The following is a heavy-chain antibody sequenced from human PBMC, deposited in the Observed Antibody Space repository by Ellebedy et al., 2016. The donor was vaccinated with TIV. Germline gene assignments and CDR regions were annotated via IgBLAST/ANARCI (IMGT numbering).Heavy chain of an antibody. CDR1: GYTFTSYG. CDR3: ARDYTSSWRYYYYGMDV. J-gene: IGHJ6*02. CDR2: ISAYNGNT. Sequence: AASVKVSCKASGYTFTSYGISWVRQAPGQGLEWMGWISAYNGNTNYAPKLQGRVTMTTDTSTSTAYMELRSLRSYDTAVYYCARDYTSSWRYYYYGMDVWGQGTTVTVSS. D-gene: IGHD6-13*01. V-gene: IGHV1-18*01.